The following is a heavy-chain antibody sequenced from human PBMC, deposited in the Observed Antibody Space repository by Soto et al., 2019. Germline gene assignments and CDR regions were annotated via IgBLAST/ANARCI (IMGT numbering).Heavy chain of an antibody. CDR1: GFTFSSYA. CDR2: ISGSGVST. D-gene: IGHD3-10*01. Sequence: GGSLRLSCAASGFTFSSYALGWVRQAPGRWLECVSAISGSGVSTFYADSVKGRFTISRDTSKNTLYLQMNTLTAEDTAVYYCAKDHRIWGRLVEYMDVWGQGXTVTVYS. V-gene: IGHV3-23*01. J-gene: IGHJ6*02. CDR3: AKDHRIWGRLVEYMDV.